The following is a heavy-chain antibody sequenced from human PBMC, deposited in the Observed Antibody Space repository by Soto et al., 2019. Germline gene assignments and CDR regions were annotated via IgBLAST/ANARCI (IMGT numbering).Heavy chain of an antibody. J-gene: IGHJ4*02. V-gene: IGHV4-39*01. D-gene: IGHD3-22*01. Sequence: ETLSLTCTVSGGSISSSSYYWGWIRQPPGKGLEWIGSIYYSGSTYYNPSLKSRVTISVDTSKNQFSLKLSSVTAADTAVYYCARHLRWTTYYYDSSGYEGYFDYWGQGTLVTVSS. CDR1: GGSISSSSYY. CDR2: IYYSGST. CDR3: ARHLRWTTYYYDSSGYEGYFDY.